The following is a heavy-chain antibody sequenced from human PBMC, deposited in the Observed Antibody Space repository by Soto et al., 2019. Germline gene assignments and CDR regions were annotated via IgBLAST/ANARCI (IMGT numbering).Heavy chain of an antibody. V-gene: IGHV3-48*03. D-gene: IGHD6-6*01. Sequence: HPGGSLRLSCAASGFTFSSYEMNWVRQAPGKGLEWVSYISSSGSTIYYADSVKGRFTISRDNAKNSLYLQMNSLRAEDTAVYYCARLPLRAARRPWFDPWGQGTLVTVSS. CDR1: GFTFSSYE. CDR3: ARLPLRAARRPWFDP. CDR2: ISSSGSTI. J-gene: IGHJ5*02.